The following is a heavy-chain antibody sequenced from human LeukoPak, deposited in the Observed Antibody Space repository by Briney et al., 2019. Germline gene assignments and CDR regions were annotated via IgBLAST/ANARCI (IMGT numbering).Heavy chain of an antibody. CDR2: INTNTGNP. CDR3: ASGYSSSWYVPYYYYYMDV. CDR1: GYTFTSYA. J-gene: IGHJ6*03. D-gene: IGHD6-13*01. Sequence: ASVKVSCKASGYTFTSYAMNWVRQAPGQGLEWMGWINTNTGNPTYAQGFTGRFVFSLDTSVSTAYLQISSLEAEDTAVYYCASGYSSSWYVPYYYYYMDVWGKGTTVTVSS. V-gene: IGHV7-4-1*02.